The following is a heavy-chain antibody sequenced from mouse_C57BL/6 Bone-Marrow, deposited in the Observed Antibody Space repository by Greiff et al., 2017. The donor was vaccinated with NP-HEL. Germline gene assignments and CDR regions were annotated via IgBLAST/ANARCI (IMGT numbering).Heavy chain of an antibody. J-gene: IGHJ1*03. CDR2: IDPENGDT. V-gene: IGHV14-4*01. CDR3: TGYYGNPRYWYFDV. D-gene: IGHD1-1*01. CDR1: GFNIKDDY. Sequence: EVQLQQSGAELVRPGASVTLSCTASGFNIKDDYMHWVKQRPEQGLEWIGWIDPENGDTEYASKFQGKATITADTSSNTAYQQLSSLTSEDTAVYYCTGYYGNPRYWYFDVWDTGTTVTVSS.